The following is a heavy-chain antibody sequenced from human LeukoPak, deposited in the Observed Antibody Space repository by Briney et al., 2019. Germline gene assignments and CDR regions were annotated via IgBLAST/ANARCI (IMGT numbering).Heavy chain of an antibody. D-gene: IGHD4-17*01. J-gene: IGHJ4*02. Sequence: GGSLRLSCAASGFTFSSYSMNWVRQAPGKGLEWVSSISSSSSYIYYADSVKGRFTISRDNAKNSLYLQMNSLRAEDTAVYYCARVLMSDYEPFDYWGQGTLVTVSS. V-gene: IGHV3-21*01. CDR1: GFTFSSYS. CDR3: ARVLMSDYEPFDY. CDR2: ISSSSSYI.